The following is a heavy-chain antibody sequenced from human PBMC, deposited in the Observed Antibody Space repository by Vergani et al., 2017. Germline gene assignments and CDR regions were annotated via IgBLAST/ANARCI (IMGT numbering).Heavy chain of an antibody. CDR3: AAGSSSWYGDYYYYYMDV. Sequence: QVQLVQSGAEVKKPGSSVKVSCKASGGTFSSYAISWVRQAPGQGLEWMGGIIPIFGTANYAQKFQGRVTITADDSTSTAYMELSSLRSEDTAVYYCAAGSSSWYGDYYYYYMDVWGKGTTVTVSS. V-gene: IGHV1-69*01. J-gene: IGHJ6*03. CDR2: IIPIFGTA. CDR1: GGTFSSYA. D-gene: IGHD6-13*01.